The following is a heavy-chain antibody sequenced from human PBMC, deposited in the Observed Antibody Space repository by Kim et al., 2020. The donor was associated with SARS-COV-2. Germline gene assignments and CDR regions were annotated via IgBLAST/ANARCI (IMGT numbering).Heavy chain of an antibody. V-gene: IGHV1-8*01. D-gene: IGHD5-18*01. CDR3: ARGAGYSYGYSLY. Sequence: YEQKFQGRVTMTRNTSISTAYMELSSLRSEDTAVYYCARGAGYSYGYSLYWGQGTLVTVSS. J-gene: IGHJ4*02.